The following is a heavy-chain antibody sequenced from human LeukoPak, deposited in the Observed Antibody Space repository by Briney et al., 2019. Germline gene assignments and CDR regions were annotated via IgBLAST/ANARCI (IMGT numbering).Heavy chain of an antibody. CDR1: GYTFTGYY. J-gene: IGHJ3*02. D-gene: IGHD2-2*01. CDR3: ARGLDNVVVPAAHI. V-gene: IGHV1-2*02. Sequence: ASVKVPCKASGYTFTGYYMHWVRQAPGQGLEWMGWINPNSGGTNYAQKFQGRVTMTRDTSISTAYMELSRLRSDDTAVYYCARGLDNVVVPAAHIWGQGTMVTVSS. CDR2: INPNSGGT.